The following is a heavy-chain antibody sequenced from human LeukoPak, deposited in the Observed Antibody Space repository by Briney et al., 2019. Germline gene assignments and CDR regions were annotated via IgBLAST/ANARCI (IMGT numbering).Heavy chain of an antibody. CDR2: IYPGDSDT. D-gene: IGHD3-10*01. Sequence: GESLKISCKGSGYSFTSYWIGWVRQMPGKGLEWMGIIYPGDSDTRYSPSFQGQVTISADKSISTAYLQWSSLKASDTAIYHCARHVEDYGSGSYYSDYWGQGTLVTVSS. CDR1: GYSFTSYW. V-gene: IGHV5-51*01. CDR3: ARHVEDYGSGSYYSDY. J-gene: IGHJ4*02.